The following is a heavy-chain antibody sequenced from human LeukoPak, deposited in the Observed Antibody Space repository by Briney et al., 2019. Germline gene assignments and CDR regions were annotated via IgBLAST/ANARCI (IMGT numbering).Heavy chain of an antibody. CDR2: IYYSGST. CDR3: ARDRYCSSTSCYTGMDV. D-gene: IGHD2-2*02. J-gene: IGHJ6*02. Sequence: SETLSLTCTVSGGSISSGDYYWSWIRQPPGKGLEWIGYIYYSGSTYYNPSLKSRVTISVDTSKNQFSLKLSSVTAADTAVYYCARDRYCSSTSCYTGMDVWGQGTTVTVSS. CDR1: GGSISSGDYY. V-gene: IGHV4-30-4*01.